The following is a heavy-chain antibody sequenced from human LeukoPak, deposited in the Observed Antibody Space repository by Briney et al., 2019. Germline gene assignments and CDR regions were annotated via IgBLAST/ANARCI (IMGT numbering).Heavy chain of an antibody. D-gene: IGHD1-1*01. CDR2: IFASGSTT. J-gene: IGHJ4*02. CDR1: GFTFIGYA. Sequence: GGSLRLSCAASGFTFIGYAMNWVRQAPGKGLEWVSLIFASGSTTKYADSVKGRFTISRDNSKNTLYLQMNSLRAEDTAVYYCVRDPSGSGFAFDSWGQGALVTVSS. CDR3: VRDPSGSGFAFDS. V-gene: IGHV3-23*03.